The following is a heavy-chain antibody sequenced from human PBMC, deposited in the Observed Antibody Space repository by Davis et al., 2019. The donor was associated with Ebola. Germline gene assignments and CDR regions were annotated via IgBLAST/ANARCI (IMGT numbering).Heavy chain of an antibody. CDR3: ARHVVFSGWSRNYSFDY. Sequence: PSETLSLTCTVSGGSISSYYWSWIRQPAGKGLEWIGRIYTSGSTNYTPSLKSRVTMSVDTSKNQFSLKLGSVTAADTAVYYCARHVVFSGWSRNYSFDYWGQGTLVTVSS. CDR2: IYTSGST. J-gene: IGHJ4*02. CDR1: GGSISSYY. V-gene: IGHV4-4*07. D-gene: IGHD6-19*01.